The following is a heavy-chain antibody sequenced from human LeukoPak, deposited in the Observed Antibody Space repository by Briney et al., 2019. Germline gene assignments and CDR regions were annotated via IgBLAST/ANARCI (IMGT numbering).Heavy chain of an antibody. CDR3: ARERYYFDY. CDR1: GXSVSSNSFA. CDR2: TYYRSKWNN. Sequence: SQTLSLTCAISGXSVSSNSFAWNWIRQSPSRGLEWLGRTYYRSKWNNEYAESVRSRITINPDTSKNQFSLQLGSVTPEDTAVYYCARERYYFDYWGQGTLVTVSS. V-gene: IGHV6-1*01. J-gene: IGHJ4*02.